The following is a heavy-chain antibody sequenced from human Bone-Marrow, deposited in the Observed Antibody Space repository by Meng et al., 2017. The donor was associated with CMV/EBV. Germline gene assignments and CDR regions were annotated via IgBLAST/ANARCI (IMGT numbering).Heavy chain of an antibody. D-gene: IGHD2-2*01. CDR3: TREAGFSSRGSSFAP. J-gene: IGHJ5*02. CDR1: RLIFHNYD. V-gene: IGHV3-30*02. Sequence: GESLKISCAAPRLIFHNYDIHWVRQAPGRGLEWVTFIRYDGITSDYADSVKGRFTISRDNSKNTVYLQMNNLRTEDTAMYFCTREAGFSSRGSSFAPWGQGTLVTVSS. CDR2: IRYDGITS.